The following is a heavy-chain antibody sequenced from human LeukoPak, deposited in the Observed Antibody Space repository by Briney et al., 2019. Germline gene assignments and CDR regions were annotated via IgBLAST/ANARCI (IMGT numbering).Heavy chain of an antibody. J-gene: IGHJ4*02. CDR3: ARVFRQQLVLDY. D-gene: IGHD6-13*01. Sequence: SVNVFCKASGYGFTSYGISWVIQAPGQGLERMGWISAYNGNTNYAQKLQGRVTMTTDTSTSTAYMELRSLRSDDTAVYYCARVFRQQLVLDYWGQGTLVTVSS. CDR2: ISAYNGNT. V-gene: IGHV1-18*01. CDR1: GYGFTSYG.